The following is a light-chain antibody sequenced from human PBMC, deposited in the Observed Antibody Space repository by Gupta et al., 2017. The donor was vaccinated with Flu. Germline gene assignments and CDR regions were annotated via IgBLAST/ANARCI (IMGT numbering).Light chain of an antibody. Sequence: SDVGGYHYVSWYQQHPGKAPKLMIYEVSNRPSGVSNRFSGSKSGNTASLTISGLQAEDEADYYCSSYTSSSTLPYVFGTGTKVTVL. CDR2: EVS. V-gene: IGLV2-14*01. CDR3: SSYTSSSTLPYV. CDR1: SDVGGYHY. J-gene: IGLJ1*01.